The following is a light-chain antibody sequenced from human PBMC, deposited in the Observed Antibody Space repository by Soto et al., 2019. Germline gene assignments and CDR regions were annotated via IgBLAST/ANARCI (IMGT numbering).Light chain of an antibody. Sequence: AIRMTQSPSSFSASTGDRVTITCRASQGISSYLAWYQQKPGKAPKLLISAASTLQSGAPSRFSGSGSWTDFTLTVSGLQSEDSATYYCQHYYTYPWTFGQGTKVEIK. V-gene: IGKV1-8*01. CDR3: QHYYTYPWT. J-gene: IGKJ1*01. CDR2: AAS. CDR1: QGISSY.